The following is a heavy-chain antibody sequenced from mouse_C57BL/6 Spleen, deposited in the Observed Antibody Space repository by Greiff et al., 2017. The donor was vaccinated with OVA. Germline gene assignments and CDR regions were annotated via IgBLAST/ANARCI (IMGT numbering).Heavy chain of an antibody. V-gene: IGHV5-9-1*02. CDR2: ISSGGDYI. D-gene: IGHD1-1*01. Sequence: EVHLVESGEGLVKPGGSLKLSCAASGFTFSSYAMSWVRQTPEKRLEWVAYISSGGDYIYYADTVKGRFTISRDNARNTLYLQMSSLKSEDTAMYYCTRYYYGSSSWYFDVWGTGTTVTVSS. CDR1: GFTFSSYA. CDR3: TRYYYGSSSWYFDV. J-gene: IGHJ1*03.